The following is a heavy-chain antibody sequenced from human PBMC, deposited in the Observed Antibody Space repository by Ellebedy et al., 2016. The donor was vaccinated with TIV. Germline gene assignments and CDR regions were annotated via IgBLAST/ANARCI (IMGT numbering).Heavy chain of an antibody. V-gene: IGHV4-59*01. J-gene: IGHJ4*02. CDR3: ARVVFDTLSGSHHTFDY. Sequence: SETLSLTCTVSGASITTSHWSWIRQPPGKGLEWIGYIYYSGSTNYNPSLKSRVTISVDTSKNQFSLKLSSVTAADTAVYYCARVVFDTLSGSHHTFDYWGQGTLVTVSS. D-gene: IGHD1-26*01. CDR1: GASITTSH. CDR2: IYYSGST.